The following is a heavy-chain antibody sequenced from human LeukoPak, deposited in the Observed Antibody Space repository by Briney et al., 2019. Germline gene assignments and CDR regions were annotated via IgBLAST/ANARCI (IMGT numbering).Heavy chain of an antibody. CDR2: VSGSGGSS. V-gene: IGHV3-23*01. CDR1: GFTFSSYA. CDR3: AKDAIPGARPYYLDY. D-gene: IGHD2-2*01. J-gene: IGHJ4*02. Sequence: TGGSLRLSCAASGFTFSSYAMSWVRQAPGKGLDWVSGVSGSGGSSNYADSVKGPFTISRDNSKNTLYLQMNSLRAEDTAVYYCAKDAIPGARPYYLDYWGQGTLVTVSS.